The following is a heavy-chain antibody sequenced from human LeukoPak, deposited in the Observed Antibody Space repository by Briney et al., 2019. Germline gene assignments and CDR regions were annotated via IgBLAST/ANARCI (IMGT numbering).Heavy chain of an antibody. CDR2: IYSGGST. CDR3: SAAHDRYYYYGMDV. D-gene: IGHD2-2*01. J-gene: IGHJ6*04. V-gene: IGHV3-53*01. CDR1: GFTVSSNY. Sequence: GGSLRLSCAASGFTVSSNYMSWVRQAPGKGLEWVSVIYSGGSTYYADSVKGRFTISRDNSKNTLYLQMNSLRAEDTAVHYCSAAHDRYYYYGMDVWGKGTTVTVSS.